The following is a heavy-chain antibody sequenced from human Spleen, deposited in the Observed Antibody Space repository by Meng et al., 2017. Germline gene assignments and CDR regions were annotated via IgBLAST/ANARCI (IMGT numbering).Heavy chain of an antibody. V-gene: IGHV4-34*01. D-gene: IGHD4-11*01. J-gene: IGHJ4*02. CDR1: GGSFSDYY. CDR2: INHSGST. CDR3: ARGPTTMAHDFDY. Sequence: QLQLQQGGAVLLRPSETLSLACVVSGGSFSDYYWSGIRQPPGKGLEWIGEINHSGSTNYNPSLESRATISVDTSQNNLSLKLSSVTAADSAVYYCARGPTTMAHDFDYWGQGTLVTVSS.